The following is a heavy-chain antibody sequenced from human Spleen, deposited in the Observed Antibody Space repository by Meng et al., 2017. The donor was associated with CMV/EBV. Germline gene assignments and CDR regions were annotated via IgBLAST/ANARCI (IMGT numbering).Heavy chain of an antibody. CDR2: IKSKTDGGTT. V-gene: IGHV3-15*01. CDR1: GFTFSNAW. CDR3: AKDLGSQTTLPGIDY. D-gene: IGHD4-11*01. J-gene: IGHJ4*02. Sequence: GESLKISCAASGFTFSNAWMSWVRQAPGKGLEWVGRIKSKTDGGTTDYAAPVKGRFTISRDNSKDTLYVQMNSLRPEDTAVYYCAKDLGSQTTLPGIDYWGQGTLVTVSS.